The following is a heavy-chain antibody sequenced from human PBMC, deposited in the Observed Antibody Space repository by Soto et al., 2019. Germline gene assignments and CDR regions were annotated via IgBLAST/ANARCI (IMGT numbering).Heavy chain of an antibody. CDR2: IGTAGDT. CDR1: GFTFSSYD. D-gene: IGHD3-22*01. Sequence: GGSLRLSCAASGFTFSSYDMHWVRQATGKGLEWVSAIGTAGDTYYPGSVKGRFTISRENAKNSLYLQMNSLRAGDTAVYYCARGYYDSSGYLDAFDIWGQGTMVTVSS. V-gene: IGHV3-13*04. CDR3: ARGYYDSSGYLDAFDI. J-gene: IGHJ3*02.